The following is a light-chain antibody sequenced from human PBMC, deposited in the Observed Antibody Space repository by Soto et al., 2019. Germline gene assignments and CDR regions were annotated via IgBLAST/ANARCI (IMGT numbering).Light chain of an antibody. V-gene: IGLV7-46*01. Sequence: QAVVTQAPSLTVSPGGTVTLTCGSSTGAVTSNHHPYWFQQKAGQAPRTLISDTSNKHSWTPARFSGSLLGDKAALTLSGAQHEDEAQYYCLLSYNAARVFGGGTQLTVL. CDR2: DTS. CDR3: LLSYNAARV. CDR1: TGAVTSNHH. J-gene: IGLJ2*01.